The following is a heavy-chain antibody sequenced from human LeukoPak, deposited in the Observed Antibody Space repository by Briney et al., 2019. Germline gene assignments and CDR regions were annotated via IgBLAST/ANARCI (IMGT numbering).Heavy chain of an antibody. Sequence: ASVKVSCKASGYTFSGKYMHWVRQAPGQGLEWMGWINPNSGGTNYAQKFQGRVTMTRDTSISTAYMELSSLRSDDTAVYYCARGESITMVRGVIPYYYYYGMDVWGQGTTVTVSS. CDR3: ARGESITMVRGVIPYYYYYGMDV. D-gene: IGHD3-10*01. CDR1: GYTFSGKY. V-gene: IGHV1-2*02. J-gene: IGHJ6*02. CDR2: INPNSGGT.